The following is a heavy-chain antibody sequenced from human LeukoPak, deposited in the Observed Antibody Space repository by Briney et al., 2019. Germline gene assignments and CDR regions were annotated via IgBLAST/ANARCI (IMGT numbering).Heavy chain of an antibody. D-gene: IGHD1-26*01. Sequence: ASVKVSCKTSGYTFSGYGISWVRQAPGQGLEWMGWISGYNGNTKYAQNLQGRVTTTTDTSTSTAYMELRNLRSDDTAVYYCAREDREDYGDYWGQGTLVTVSS. CDR3: AREDREDYGDY. CDR1: GYTFSGYG. V-gene: IGHV1-18*01. J-gene: IGHJ4*02. CDR2: ISGYNGNT.